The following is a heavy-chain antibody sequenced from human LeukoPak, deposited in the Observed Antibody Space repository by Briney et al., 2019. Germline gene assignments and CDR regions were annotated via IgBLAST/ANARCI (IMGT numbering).Heavy chain of an antibody. CDR2: IYTSGST. CDR1: GGSISSGSYY. Sequence: PSETLSLTCTVSGGSISSGSYYWSWIRQPAGKGLEWIGRIYTSGSTNYNPSLKSRVTISVDTSKNQFSLKLSSVTAADTAVYYCARGSRIVVRGVIRWGQGTLVTVSS. CDR3: ARGSRIVVRGVIR. J-gene: IGHJ4*02. D-gene: IGHD3-10*01. V-gene: IGHV4-61*02.